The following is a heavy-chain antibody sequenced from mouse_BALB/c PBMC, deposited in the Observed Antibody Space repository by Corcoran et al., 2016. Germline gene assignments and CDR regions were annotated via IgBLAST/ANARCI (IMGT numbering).Heavy chain of an antibody. J-gene: IGHJ4*01. Sequence: DVQLQESGPGLVKPSQSLSLTCSVTGYSITSGYYWNWIRQFPGNKLEWMGYISYDGSNNYNPSLKNRISITRDTSKNQFFLKLNSVTTEDTATYYCAREDGYPLYYAMDYWGQGTSVTVSS. CDR1: GYSITSGYY. D-gene: IGHD2-3*01. CDR2: ISYDGSN. CDR3: AREDGYPLYYAMDY. V-gene: IGHV3-6*02.